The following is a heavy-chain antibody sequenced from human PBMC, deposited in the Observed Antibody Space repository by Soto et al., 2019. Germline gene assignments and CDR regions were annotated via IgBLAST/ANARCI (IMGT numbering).Heavy chain of an antibody. Sequence: EVQVLESGGGLVQPGGSLKLSCAASGFTFSSSGMSWVRQAPGKGLECVSAISGSGAVTYYADSVKGRFTISRDNSRNTLYLQMNILRAEDTAVYYCAKTGPYFFDYWGQGTLVTVSS. D-gene: IGHD1-1*01. J-gene: IGHJ4*02. CDR2: ISGSGAVT. V-gene: IGHV3-23*01. CDR1: GFTFSSSG. CDR3: AKTGPYFFDY.